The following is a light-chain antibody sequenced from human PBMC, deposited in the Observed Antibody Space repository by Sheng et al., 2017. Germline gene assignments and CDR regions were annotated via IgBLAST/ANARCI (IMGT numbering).Light chain of an antibody. CDR3: QHYNNWPPNYT. CDR2: GAS. J-gene: IGKJ2*01. V-gene: IGKV3-15*01. CDR1: QSVSSN. Sequence: EIVMTQSPATLSVSPGERATLSCRASQSVSSNLAWYQQKPGQAPRLLIYGASTRVAGIPARFSGSGSVTEFTLTISSLQSEDFAVYYCQHYNNWPPNYTFGQGTKLEI.